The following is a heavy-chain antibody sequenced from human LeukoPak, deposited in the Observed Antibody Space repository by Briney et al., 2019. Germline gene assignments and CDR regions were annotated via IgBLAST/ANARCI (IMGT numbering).Heavy chain of an antibody. CDR1: GGSISSYY. J-gene: IGHJ3*02. CDR3: ARHSNVLRYFDWLPYDAFDI. Sequence: SETLSLTCTVSGGSISSYYWSWIRQPPGKGLEWIGYIYYSGSTNYNPSLKSRVTISVDTSKNQFSLKLSSVTAADTAVYYCARHSNVLRYFDWLPYDAFDIWGQGTMVTVSS. CDR2: IYYSGST. V-gene: IGHV4-59*08. D-gene: IGHD3-9*01.